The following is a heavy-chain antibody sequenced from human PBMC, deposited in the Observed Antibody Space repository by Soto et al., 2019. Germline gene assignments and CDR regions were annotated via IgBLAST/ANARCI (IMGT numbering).Heavy chain of an antibody. D-gene: IGHD3-9*01. CDR1: GFTPSRLS. J-gene: IGHJ3*02. V-gene: IGHV3-48*01. CDR2: INSAGSII. CDR3: ATGTYFGWVDNRNHALDI. Sequence: EVQLEQSGGALVQPGGSLRLSCAASGFTPSRLSMNWVLQAPGKGREWISYINSAGSIIYYADSVKVRFTISRDNAKTPLYLQMNSLRAEDSAVYYCATGTYFGWVDNRNHALDIWGQGTMVTVSS.